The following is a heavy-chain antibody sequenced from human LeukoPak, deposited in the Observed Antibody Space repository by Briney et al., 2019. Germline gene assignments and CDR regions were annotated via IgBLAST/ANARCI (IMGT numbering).Heavy chain of an antibody. D-gene: IGHD6-6*01. Sequence: SETLSLTCTVSGGSISTSNYYWGWIRQPPGKGLEWIGNIFYSGSTYYSPSLRSRVTISLDTSRNQFSLKLNSVTAADTAVYYCARVIAARQNWFDPWGQGTLVTVSS. CDR3: ARVIAARQNWFDP. CDR1: GGSISTSNYY. CDR2: IFYSGST. V-gene: IGHV4-39*07. J-gene: IGHJ5*02.